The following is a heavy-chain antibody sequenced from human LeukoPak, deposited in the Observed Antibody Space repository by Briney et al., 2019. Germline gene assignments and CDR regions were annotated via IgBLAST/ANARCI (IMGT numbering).Heavy chain of an antibody. J-gene: IGHJ4*02. CDR3: AKDLAYSFDS. Sequence: GGSLRLSCAASVFAFNTYAMSWVRQAPGKGLEWVAAISATDRRTYYADSVKGRFTISRDNWSMLYLQMNSLRAEDTAVYYYAKDLAYSFDSWGQGTLVTVSS. CDR2: ISATDRRT. V-gene: IGHV3-23*01. CDR1: VFAFNTYA.